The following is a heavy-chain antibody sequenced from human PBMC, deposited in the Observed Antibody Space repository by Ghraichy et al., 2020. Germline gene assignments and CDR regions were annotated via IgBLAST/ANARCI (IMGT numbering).Heavy chain of an antibody. Sequence: GGSLRLSCAASGFTFRVYAMSWVRQAPGKGLEWVSSIDSGGATTHYADSVRGRFTISRDNSKNTLYLQLNSLRAEDPAVYYCAKGGVGATRRDLDYWGQGTLVTVSS. V-gene: IGHV3-23*01. J-gene: IGHJ4*02. D-gene: IGHD1-26*01. CDR3: AKGGVGATRRDLDY. CDR1: GFTFRVYA. CDR2: IDSGGATT.